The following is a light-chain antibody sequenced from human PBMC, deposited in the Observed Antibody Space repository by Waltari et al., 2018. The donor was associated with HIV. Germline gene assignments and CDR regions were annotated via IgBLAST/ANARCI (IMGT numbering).Light chain of an antibody. Sequence: DIQMTQSPSSLSASVGDRVTITCRATQSISRYLNWYQHKPGKAPKLLIYAASSLQSGVPSRCSGSGSGTDFTLTISSLQPEDFATYYCQQSYSTLLTFGGGTKVEIK. V-gene: IGKV1-39*01. CDR3: QQSYSTLLT. J-gene: IGKJ4*01. CDR2: AAS. CDR1: QSISRY.